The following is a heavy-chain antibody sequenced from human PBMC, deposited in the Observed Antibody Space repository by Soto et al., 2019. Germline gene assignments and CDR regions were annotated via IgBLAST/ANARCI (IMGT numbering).Heavy chain of an antibody. Sequence: QVQLVQSGAEVKKPGSSVKVSCKASGGTFSSYAISWVRQAPGQGLEWMGGIIPIFGTANYAQQFQGRVTITADESTSTAYMELSSLRSEDTAVYYCARAPFHQAQPLLFSYDAFDIWGQGTMVTVSS. D-gene: IGHD2-21*02. CDR3: ARAPFHQAQPLLFSYDAFDI. CDR2: IIPIFGTA. CDR1: GGTFSSYA. V-gene: IGHV1-69*01. J-gene: IGHJ3*02.